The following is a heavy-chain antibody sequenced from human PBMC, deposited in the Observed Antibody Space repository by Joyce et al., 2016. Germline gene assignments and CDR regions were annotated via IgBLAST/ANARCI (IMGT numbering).Heavy chain of an antibody. CDR3: AGTFNCPHHVSMDV. J-gene: IGHJ6*02. CDR2: IIPRRNMT. V-gene: IGHV1-69*02. D-gene: IGHD2-21*01. CDR1: GGSFNKYT. Sequence: QVHLVQSGAEVKKSGSSVKVSCKASGGSFNKYTVSWGRQAPGQGLAWMGRIIPRRNMTNYAQEFQGRVTITADKSTTTAYMQLTGLRADDTAVYFCAGTFNCPHHVSMDVWGQGTTVTVSS.